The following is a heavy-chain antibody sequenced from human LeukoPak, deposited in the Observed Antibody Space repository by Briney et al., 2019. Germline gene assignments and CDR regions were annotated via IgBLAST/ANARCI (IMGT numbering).Heavy chain of an antibody. J-gene: IGHJ4*02. V-gene: IGHV3-7*01. D-gene: IGHD1-26*01. Sequence: GGSLRLSCAASGFTFSSYWMSWVRQAPGKGLEWVANIKQDGSEKYYVDSVKGRFTISRDNAKNSLYLQMNSLRAEDTAVYYCARYSGSYLVYFDYWGQGTLVTVSS. CDR2: IKQDGSEK. CDR1: GFTFSSYW. CDR3: ARYSGSYLVYFDY.